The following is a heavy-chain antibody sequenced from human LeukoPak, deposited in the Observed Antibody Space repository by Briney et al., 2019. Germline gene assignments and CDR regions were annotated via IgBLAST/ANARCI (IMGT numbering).Heavy chain of an antibody. V-gene: IGHV1-8*01. D-gene: IGHD5-18*01. J-gene: IGHJ6*03. CDR2: MNPNSGNT. CDR3: ARGYSYGYYYYYYMDV. CDR1: GYTFTSYD. Sequence: ASVKVSCKAPGYTFTSYDINWVRQATGQGLEWMGWMNPNSGNTGYAQKFQGRVTMTRNTSISTAYMELSSLRSEDTAVYYCARGYSYGYYYYYYMDVWGKGTTVTISS.